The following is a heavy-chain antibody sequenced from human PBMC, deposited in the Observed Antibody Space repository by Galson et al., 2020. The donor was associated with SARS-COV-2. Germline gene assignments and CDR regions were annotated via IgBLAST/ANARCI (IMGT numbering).Heavy chain of an antibody. D-gene: IGHD3-10*01. J-gene: IGHJ4*02. CDR3: AREGVRGVTLYYFDY. Sequence: SETLSLTCTVSGGSISSGSYYWSWIRQPAGKGLEWIGRIYTSGSTNYNPSLKSRVTISVDTSKNQFSLKLSSVTAADTAVYYCAREGVRGVTLYYFDYWGQGTLVTVSS. V-gene: IGHV4-61*02. CDR1: GGSISSGSYY. CDR2: IYTSGST.